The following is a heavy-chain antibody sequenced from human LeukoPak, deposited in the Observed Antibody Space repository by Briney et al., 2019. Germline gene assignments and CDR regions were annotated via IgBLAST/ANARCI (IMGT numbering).Heavy chain of an antibody. Sequence: PSQTLSLTCGVSGDSFSSSSATWNWFRQSPSGGLEWLGRTYYKSKLYNDYAVSVKSRITISPDTSRNQFSLQLSSVTPDDTAVYYCARDPSGGFRWYFDLWGRGTLVTVSS. CDR2: TYYKSKLYN. CDR1: GDSFSSSSAT. CDR3: ARDPSGGFRWYFDL. D-gene: IGHD2-15*01. V-gene: IGHV6-1*01. J-gene: IGHJ2*01.